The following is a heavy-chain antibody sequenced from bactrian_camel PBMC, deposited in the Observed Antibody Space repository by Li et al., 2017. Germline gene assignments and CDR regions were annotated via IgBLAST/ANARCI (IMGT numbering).Heavy chain of an antibody. CDR2: IYSDGSNT. Sequence: HVQLVESGGGLVQPGGSPRLSCAASGFTFSSYYMSWVRQAPGKGLEWVSSIYSDGSNTYYADSVKGRFTISRDNAKNTVYLQMNSLKSEDTALYYCATGFLTGARGPRSPSP. V-gene: IGHV3-2*01. J-gene: IGHJ4*01. CDR3: ATGFLT. CDR1: GFTFSSYY.